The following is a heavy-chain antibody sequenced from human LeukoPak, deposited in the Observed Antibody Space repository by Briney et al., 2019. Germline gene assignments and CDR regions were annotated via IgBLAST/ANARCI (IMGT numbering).Heavy chain of an antibody. J-gene: IGHJ3*02. V-gene: IGHV3-21*01. D-gene: IGHD3-10*01. Sequence: PGGSLRLSCAASGFTFSSYSMNWVRQAPGKGLEWVSSISSSSSYIYYADSVKGRFTISRDNAKNSLYLQMNSLRAEDTAVYYCARSRITMVRGVIMARGSDAFDIWGQGTMVTVSS. CDR1: GFTFSSYS. CDR3: ARSRITMVRGVIMARGSDAFDI. CDR2: ISSSSSYI.